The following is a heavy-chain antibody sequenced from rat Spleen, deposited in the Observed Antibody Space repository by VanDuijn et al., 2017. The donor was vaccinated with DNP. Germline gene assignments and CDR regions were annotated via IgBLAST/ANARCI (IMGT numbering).Heavy chain of an antibody. CDR2: ISYNGGTP. Sequence: EVLLVETDGGLVQPGRSLKLSCAVSGFTFNDYYMAWVRQAPAKGLEWVATISYNGGTPYYRDSVKGRFTISRDNAQSTLYLQMDSLRSEDTATYYWAKGPNYGGDSDYFDYWGQGVMVTVSS. V-gene: IGHV5-7*01. CDR1: GFTFNDYY. D-gene: IGHD1-11*01. J-gene: IGHJ2*01. CDR3: AKGPNYGGDSDYFDY.